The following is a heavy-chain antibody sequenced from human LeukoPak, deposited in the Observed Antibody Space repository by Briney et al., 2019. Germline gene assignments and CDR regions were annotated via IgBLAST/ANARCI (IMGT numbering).Heavy chain of an antibody. V-gene: IGHV3-23*01. D-gene: IGHD2-15*01. Sequence: GGPLRLSCAASGFTFSSYAITWVRQAPGKGLEWVSSIRSTGDSTFYADSVKGQFTISRDNSKNTVYLLMNSLRTEDTAVYYCGRSRRINASLYYYMDVWGKGTTVTVSS. CDR1: GFTFSSYA. CDR3: GRSRRINASLYYYMDV. CDR2: IRSTGDST. J-gene: IGHJ6*03.